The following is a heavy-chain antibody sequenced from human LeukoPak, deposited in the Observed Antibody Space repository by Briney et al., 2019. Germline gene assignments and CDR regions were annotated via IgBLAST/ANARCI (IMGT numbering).Heavy chain of an antibody. Sequence: PAGSLRLSCAASGFTFSNAWMSWVRQPPGKGLEWVGRIKSKTDGGTTDYAAPVKGRFTISRDDSKNTLYLQMNSLKTEDTAVYYCTVHYYDSGAYYSFDYWGQGTLVTVSS. J-gene: IGHJ4*02. D-gene: IGHD3-22*01. CDR2: IKSKTDGGTT. CDR1: GFTFSNAW. CDR3: TVHYYDSGAYYSFDY. V-gene: IGHV3-15*01.